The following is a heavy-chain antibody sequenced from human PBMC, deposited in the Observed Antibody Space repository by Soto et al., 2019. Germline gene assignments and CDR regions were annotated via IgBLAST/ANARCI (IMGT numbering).Heavy chain of an antibody. CDR3: ARVKTIFGVVMSGMDV. D-gene: IGHD3-3*01. CDR1: GFTFSSYA. J-gene: IGHJ6*02. Sequence: PGGSLRLSCAASGFTFSSYAMHWVRQAPGKGLEWVAVISYDGSNKYYADSVKGRFTISRDNSKNTLYLQMNSLRAEDTAVYYCARVKTIFGVVMSGMDVWGQGTTVTVSS. CDR2: ISYDGSNK. V-gene: IGHV3-30-3*01.